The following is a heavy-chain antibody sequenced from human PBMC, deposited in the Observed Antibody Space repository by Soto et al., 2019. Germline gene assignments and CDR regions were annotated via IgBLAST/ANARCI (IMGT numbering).Heavy chain of an antibody. CDR2: ISGSGGST. D-gene: IGHD1-20*01. CDR1: GLTVRSYA. CDR3: AKDRVQSNWNDFFDY. V-gene: IGHV3-23*01. Sequence: HGGSLEISCAASGLTVRSYAMSGVRQDPGKGLEWVSAISGSGGSTYYADSVKGRSTISRDNSKNTLYLQMNSLRAEDTAVYYCAKDRVQSNWNDFFDYWGQGTLVTVSS. J-gene: IGHJ4*02.